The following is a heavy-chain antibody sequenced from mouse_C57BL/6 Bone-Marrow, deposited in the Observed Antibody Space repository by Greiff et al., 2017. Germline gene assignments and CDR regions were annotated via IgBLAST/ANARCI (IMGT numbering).Heavy chain of an antibody. CDR2: IYPRSGNT. CDR1: GYTFTSYG. D-gene: IGHD1-1*01. J-gene: IGHJ3*01. Sequence: VQLQQSGAELARPGASVKLSCKASGYTFTSYGISWVKQRTGQGLEWIGEIYPRSGNTYYNEKFKGKATLTADKSSRTAYMELRSLTSEDSAVYFCARGGRLRFLFAYWGQGTLVTVSA. CDR3: ARGGRLRFLFAY. V-gene: IGHV1-81*01.